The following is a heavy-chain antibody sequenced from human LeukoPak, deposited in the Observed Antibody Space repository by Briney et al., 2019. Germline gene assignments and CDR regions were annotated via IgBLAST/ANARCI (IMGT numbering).Heavy chain of an antibody. CDR1: GFTFSSYA. CDR2: ISGSGGST. Sequence: GGSLRLSCAAFGFTFSSYAMSWVRQAPGKGLEWVSAISGSGGSTYYADSVKGRFTISRDNSKNTLYLQMNSLRAEDTAVYYCAKGINDYGDYDFDYWGQGTLVTVSS. CDR3: AKGINDYGDYDFDY. D-gene: IGHD4-17*01. V-gene: IGHV3-23*01. J-gene: IGHJ4*02.